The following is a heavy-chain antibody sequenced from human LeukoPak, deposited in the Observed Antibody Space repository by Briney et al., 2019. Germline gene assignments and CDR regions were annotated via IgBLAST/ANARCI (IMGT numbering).Heavy chain of an antibody. CDR2: ISTYNGNT. Sequence: LGASVKVSCKASAYTSPNYGITWVRQAPGRGLEWMVWISTYNGNTQYAQKFQGRVTMTTDTPTKTVYMELRSLRSNDTAVYYCALPAKGAYFYYYMEVWGKGTTVTVSS. J-gene: IGHJ6*03. D-gene: IGHD2-2*01. V-gene: IGHV1-18*01. CDR1: AYTSPNYG. CDR3: ALPAKGAYFYYYMEV.